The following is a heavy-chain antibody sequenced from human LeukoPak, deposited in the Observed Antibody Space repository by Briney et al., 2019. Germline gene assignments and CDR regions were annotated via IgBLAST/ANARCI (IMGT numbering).Heavy chain of an antibody. D-gene: IGHD5-18*01. J-gene: IGHJ3*02. CDR3: AREHYTVDTAMVTGAFDI. CDR1: GFTFSTYG. CDR2: IWFDGSKK. V-gene: IGHV3-33*01. Sequence: GGSLRPSCAASGFTFSTYGVHWVRQAPGKGLEWVAVIWFDGSKKYYADSVKGRFTISRDNSKNTLFLQMNSLRAEDTAVYYCAREHYTVDTAMVTGAFDIWGQGTMVTVSS.